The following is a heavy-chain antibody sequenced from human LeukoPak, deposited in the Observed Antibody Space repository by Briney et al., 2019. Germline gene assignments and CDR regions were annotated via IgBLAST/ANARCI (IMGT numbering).Heavy chain of an antibody. J-gene: IGHJ4*02. CDR1: GFTFSSYE. CDR2: ISSSGSTI. CDR3: ARDTYRPQLIDS. V-gene: IGHV3-48*03. D-gene: IGHD5-18*01. Sequence: GGSLRLSCAASGFTFSSYEMNWVRQAPGKGLEWVSYISSSGSTIYYADSVKGRFTISRDNAKNSLYLQMNSLRAEDTAVYYCARDTYRPQLIDSWGQGTLVTVSS.